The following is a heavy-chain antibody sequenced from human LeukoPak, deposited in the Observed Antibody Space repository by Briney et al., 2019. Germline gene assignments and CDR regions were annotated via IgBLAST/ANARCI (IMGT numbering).Heavy chain of an antibody. CDR1: GGSISSNN. V-gene: IGHV3-30*03. Sequence: LSLTCAVSGGSISSNNWWSWVRQPPGKGLEWVAVISYDGSNKYYADSVKGRFTISRDNSKNTLYLQMNSLRAEDTAVYYCARSRSGYYEDYWGQGTLVTVSS. CDR2: ISYDGSNK. J-gene: IGHJ4*02. D-gene: IGHD3-22*01. CDR3: ARSRSGYYEDY.